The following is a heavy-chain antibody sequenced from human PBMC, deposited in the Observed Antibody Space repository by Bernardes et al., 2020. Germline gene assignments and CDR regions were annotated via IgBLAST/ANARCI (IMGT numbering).Heavy chain of an antibody. J-gene: IGHJ5*02. CDR2: AYYTGST. CDR1: GGSITNRNFY. D-gene: IGHD3-22*01. V-gene: IGHV4-39*01. CDR3: ARHSGGYYDGWFDP. Sequence: SETLSLTCTVSGGSITNRNFYWGWIRQPPGKGLEWIGSAYYTGSTYYSPSLKSRVTISVDTSKNQFSLKLSSVTAADTAVFYCARHSGGYYDGWFDPWGQGTLVTVSS.